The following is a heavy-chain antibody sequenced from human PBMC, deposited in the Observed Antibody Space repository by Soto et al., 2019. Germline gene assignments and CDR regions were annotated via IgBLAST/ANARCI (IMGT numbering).Heavy chain of an antibody. CDR3: ARDCGGGYNICYGMDV. J-gene: IGHJ6*02. V-gene: IGHV3-23*01. Sequence: GGSLILSCTASGFILSSYAMSWVRQAPGKGLEWVSSVSAGGDMKYYADSVKGRFTISRDNSKNTLYLQMNSLRAEDTAVYYCARDCGGGYNICYGMDVWGQGTTVTV. CDR1: GFILSSYA. D-gene: IGHD2-21*01. CDR2: VSAGGDMK.